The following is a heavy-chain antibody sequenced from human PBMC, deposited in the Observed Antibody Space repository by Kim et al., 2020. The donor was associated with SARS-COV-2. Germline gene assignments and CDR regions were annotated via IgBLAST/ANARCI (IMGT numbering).Heavy chain of an antibody. J-gene: IGHJ3*02. Sequence: ASVKVSCKASGYTFTGYYMHWVRQAPGQGLEWMGWINPNSGGTNYAQKFQGWVTMTRDTSISTAYMELSRLRSDDTAVYYCARRFGGSGSPYAFDIWGQGTMVTVSS. CDR3: ARRFGGSGSPYAFDI. CDR2: INPNSGGT. V-gene: IGHV1-2*04. D-gene: IGHD3-10*01. CDR1: GYTFTGYY.